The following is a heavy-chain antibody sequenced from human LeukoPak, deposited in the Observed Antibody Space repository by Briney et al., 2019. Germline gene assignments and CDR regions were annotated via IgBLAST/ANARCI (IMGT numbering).Heavy chain of an antibody. CDR2: ISGSGGST. CDR3: AKDPIGGYSYGDYFDY. D-gene: IGHD5-18*01. Sequence: PGGSLRLSCAASGFTFSSYAMSWVRQAPGKGLEWVSAISGSGGSTYYADSVKGRFTISRDNSKNTLYLQMNSLRAEDTAVYYCAKDPIGGYSYGDYFDYWGQGTLVTVSS. J-gene: IGHJ4*02. V-gene: IGHV3-23*01. CDR1: GFTFSSYA.